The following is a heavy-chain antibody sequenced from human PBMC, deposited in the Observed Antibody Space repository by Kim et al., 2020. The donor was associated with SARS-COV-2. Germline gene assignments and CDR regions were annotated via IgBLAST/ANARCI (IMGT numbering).Heavy chain of an antibody. D-gene: IGHD3-10*01. J-gene: IGHJ4*02. CDR2: GST. CDR3: AKGSGSFDY. Sequence: GSTSYADSVKGRFTISRDNSKNTLYLQMNSLRAEDTAMYYCAKGSGSFDYWGQGTLVTVSS. V-gene: IGHV3-53*01.